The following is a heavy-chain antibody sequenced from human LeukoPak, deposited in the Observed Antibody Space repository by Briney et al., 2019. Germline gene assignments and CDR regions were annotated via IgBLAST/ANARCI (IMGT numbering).Heavy chain of an antibody. CDR1: GFTFSSFG. J-gene: IGHJ1*01. Sequence: GGSLRLSCAASGFTFSSFGMHWVRQAPGQGMEWVAVISFDGSNQYYADSVKGRFTIYRDNFKNTVYLQMNSLRAEETAVYYCAKSHPPTVTTEEGEYLQHWGQGTLVTVSS. CDR2: ISFDGSNQ. CDR3: AKSHPPTVTTEEGEYLQH. D-gene: IGHD4-17*01. V-gene: IGHV3-30*18.